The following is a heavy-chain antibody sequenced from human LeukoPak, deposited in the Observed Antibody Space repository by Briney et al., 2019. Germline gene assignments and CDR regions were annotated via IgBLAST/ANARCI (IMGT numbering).Heavy chain of an antibody. CDR1: GGTFSSYA. Sequence: SVKVSCKASGGTFSSYAISWVRQAPGQGLEWMGGIIPIFGTANYAQKFQGRVTITADESTSTAYMELSSLRSEDTAVYYCANSNYYDSSGYPYYFDYWGQGTLVIVSS. CDR3: ANSNYYDSSGYPYYFDY. D-gene: IGHD3-22*01. V-gene: IGHV1-69*01. CDR2: IIPIFGTA. J-gene: IGHJ4*02.